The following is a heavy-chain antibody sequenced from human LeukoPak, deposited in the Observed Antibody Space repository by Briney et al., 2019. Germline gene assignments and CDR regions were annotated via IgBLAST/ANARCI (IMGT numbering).Heavy chain of an antibody. D-gene: IGHD2-21*02. Sequence: PSETLSLTCTVSGGSISSSSYYWGWIRQPPGKGLEWIGSIYYSGSTYYNPSLKSRVTISVDTSKNQFSLKLSSVTAADTAVYYCATDEGDSGGLDYWGQGTLVTVSS. CDR2: IYYSGST. CDR3: ATDEGDSGGLDY. V-gene: IGHV4-39*02. J-gene: IGHJ4*02. CDR1: GGSISSSSYY.